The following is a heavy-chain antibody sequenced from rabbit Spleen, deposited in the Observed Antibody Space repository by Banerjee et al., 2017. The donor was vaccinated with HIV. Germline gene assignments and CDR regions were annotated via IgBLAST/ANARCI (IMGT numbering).Heavy chain of an antibody. CDR2: IDPVFGIT. J-gene: IGHJ4*01. Sequence: LLKESGGGLVQPGGSLKLSCKASGFTLSSYYMNWVRQAPGKGLEWIGYIDPVFGITYYASWVNGRFSISRENAQNTVFLQMTSLTAADTATYFCARDGAGGSYFALWGPGTLVTVS. CDR3: ARDGAGGSYFAL. D-gene: IGHD8-1*01. CDR1: GFTLSSYY. V-gene: IGHV1S7*01.